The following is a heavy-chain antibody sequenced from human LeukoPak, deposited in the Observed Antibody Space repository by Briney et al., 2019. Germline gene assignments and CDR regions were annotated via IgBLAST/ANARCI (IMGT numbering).Heavy chain of an antibody. Sequence: GGSLRLSCAVSGFSVSYWMTWVRGAPGKGLECVANIKQEGSEKNYVDSVKGRFTISRDNAENSLFLQMNSLRVEDTAVYYCAREWQGGIAAAGTRIEGDYWGQGTLVAVSS. CDR1: GFSVSYW. CDR2: IKQEGSEK. CDR3: AREWQGGIAAAGTRIEGDY. V-gene: IGHV3-7*01. D-gene: IGHD6-13*01. J-gene: IGHJ4*02.